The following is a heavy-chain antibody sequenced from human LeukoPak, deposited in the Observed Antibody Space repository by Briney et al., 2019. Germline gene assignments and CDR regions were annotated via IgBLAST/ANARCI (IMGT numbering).Heavy chain of an antibody. CDR2: IKPNSGGT. J-gene: IGHJ5*02. D-gene: IGHD3-10*01. CDR3: ATNILVRDIINWFDP. Sequence: ASVKVSCKASGYIFADYYIHWVRQAPGQGLEWIGWIKPNSGGTRSAQKFQGRVTMTRDTSISTAYMDLRSLRYDDTAVYYCATNILVRDIINWFDPWGQGTLVTVSS. CDR1: GYIFADYY. V-gene: IGHV1-2*02.